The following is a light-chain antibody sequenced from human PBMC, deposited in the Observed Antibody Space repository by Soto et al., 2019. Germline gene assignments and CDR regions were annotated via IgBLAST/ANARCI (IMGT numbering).Light chain of an antibody. V-gene: IGKV1-5*03. J-gene: IGKJ1*01. CDR1: QSISNW. CDR2: KAS. Sequence: DIQMTQSPSTLSASVGDRVTITCRASQSISNWLAWYQQKPGEAPKLLIYKASNLKSGVPSRFSGSGSGTEFTLTINSLQPDDFATYYCQHYNSYSEAFGQGTKVDIK. CDR3: QHYNSYSEA.